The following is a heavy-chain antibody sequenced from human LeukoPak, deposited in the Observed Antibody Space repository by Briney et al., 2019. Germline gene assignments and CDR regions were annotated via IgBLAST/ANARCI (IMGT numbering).Heavy chain of an antibody. J-gene: IGHJ4*02. CDR2: IYYSGST. CDR1: GGSISSSSYY. CDR3: ACSRQQLAGGFDY. D-gene: IGHD6-13*01. V-gene: IGHV4-39*01. Sequence: SETLSLTCTVSGGSISSSSYYWGWIRQPPGKGLEWIGSIYYSGSTYYNPSLKSRVTISVDTSKNQFSLKQSSVTAADTAVYYCACSRQQLAGGFDYCGQGTLVTVSS.